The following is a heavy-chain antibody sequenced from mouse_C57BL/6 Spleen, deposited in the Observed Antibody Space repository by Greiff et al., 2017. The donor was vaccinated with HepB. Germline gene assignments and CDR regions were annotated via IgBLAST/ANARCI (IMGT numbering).Heavy chain of an antibody. CDR2: IDTSDSET. CDR3: ALYSNALFAY. J-gene: IGHJ3*01. V-gene: IGHV1-52*01. D-gene: IGHD2-5*01. CDR1: GYTFTSYW. Sequence: QVQLQQPGAELVRPGSSVKLSCKASGYTFTSYWMHWVKQRPIQGLEWIGNIDTSDSETHYNQKFKDKATLTVDKSSSTAYMQLSSLTSEDSAVYYCALYSNALFAYWGQGTLVTVSA.